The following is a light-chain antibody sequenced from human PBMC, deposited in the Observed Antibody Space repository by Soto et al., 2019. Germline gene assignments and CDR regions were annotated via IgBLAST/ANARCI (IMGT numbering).Light chain of an antibody. Sequence: ETVFTQSPGTVSLSPGERATLTCTTSQTVNSDYLAWYQQKPGQAPRLLIYGVFNRATGIPDRFSGSGSGTYFTLTISGLEPEDSAVYYCQHYDGSPRTFGQGTNLEI. CDR3: QHYDGSPRT. CDR2: GVF. CDR1: QTVNSDY. J-gene: IGKJ2*01. V-gene: IGKV3-20*01.